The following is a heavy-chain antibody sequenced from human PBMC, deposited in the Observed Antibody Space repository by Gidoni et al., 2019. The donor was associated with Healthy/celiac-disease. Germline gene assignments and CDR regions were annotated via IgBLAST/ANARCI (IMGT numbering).Heavy chain of an antibody. J-gene: IGHJ4*02. CDR2: ISYDGSNK. Sequence: QVQLVESGGGVVQPGRSLILSCSASGFTFSSYGMHWVRQAPGKGLEWVAVISYDGSNKYYADSVKGRFTISRDNSKNTLYLQMNSLRAEDTAVYYCAKDRAFGGVIVILDYWGQGTLVTVSS. V-gene: IGHV3-30*18. CDR1: GFTFSSYG. D-gene: IGHD3-16*02. CDR3: AKDRAFGGVIVILDY.